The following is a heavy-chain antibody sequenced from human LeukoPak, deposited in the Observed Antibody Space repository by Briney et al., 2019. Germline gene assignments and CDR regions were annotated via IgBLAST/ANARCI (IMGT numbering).Heavy chain of an antibody. CDR1: GFTFSDYY. V-gene: IGHV3-23*01. CDR2: ISGSGGST. Sequence: GGSLRLSCAASGFTFSDYYMSWIRQAPGKGLEWVSAISGSGGSTYYADSVKGRFTISRDNSNNTLYLQMNSLRAEDTAVYYCAKGAAGTNGYYYYYYMDVWGKGTTVTVSS. J-gene: IGHJ6*03. CDR3: AKGAAGTNGYYYYYYMDV. D-gene: IGHD6-19*01.